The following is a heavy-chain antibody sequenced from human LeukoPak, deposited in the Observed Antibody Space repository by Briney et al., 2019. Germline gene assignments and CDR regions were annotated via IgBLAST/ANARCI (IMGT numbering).Heavy chain of an antibody. Sequence: NPGKSLRLSCAASGFTFTNYGMHWVRQAPGKELEWVAVIWYDGSRKYYADSVKGRFTIFRDNSKNTVYMQMNSMRVEDTAVYYCVKDDGRVKGHIDYWGQGTPVTVS. J-gene: IGHJ4*02. CDR3: VKDDGRVKGHIDY. CDR1: GFTFTNYG. CDR2: IWYDGSRK. V-gene: IGHV3-33*06. D-gene: IGHD5-24*01.